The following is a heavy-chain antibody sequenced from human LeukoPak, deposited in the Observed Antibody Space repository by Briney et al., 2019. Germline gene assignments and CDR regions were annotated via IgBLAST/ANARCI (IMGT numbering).Heavy chain of an antibody. CDR1: GFTFSRYW. D-gene: IGHD3-22*01. CDR3: ARDDYYSNAD. CDR2: IKEDGGEI. Sequence: PGGSLRLSCAASGFTFSRYWMSWVRQAPGKGLEWVANIKEDGGEIYYVDSVKARFTISRDNTKNSLFLQMNSLRAEDTAVYYCARDDYYSNADWGQGTLVTVSS. J-gene: IGHJ4*02. V-gene: IGHV3-7*01.